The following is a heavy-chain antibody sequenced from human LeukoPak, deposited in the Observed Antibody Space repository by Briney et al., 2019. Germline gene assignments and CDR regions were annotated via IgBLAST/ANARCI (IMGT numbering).Heavy chain of an antibody. Sequence: SETLSLTCTVSGGSISSGGYYWSWIRQHPGKGLEWIGYIYYSGSTNYNPSLKSRVTISVDTSKNQFSLKLSSVTAADTAVYYCARDGVTGSYDAFDIWGQGTMVTVSS. V-gene: IGHV4-61*08. CDR1: GGSISSGGYY. D-gene: IGHD3-10*01. CDR2: IYYSGST. J-gene: IGHJ3*02. CDR3: ARDGVTGSYDAFDI.